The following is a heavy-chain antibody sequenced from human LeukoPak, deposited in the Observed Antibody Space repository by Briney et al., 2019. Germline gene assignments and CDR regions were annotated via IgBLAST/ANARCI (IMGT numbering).Heavy chain of an antibody. CDR3: AKDLNIAAAGQTFDY. D-gene: IGHD6-13*01. Sequence: GGSLRLSCAASGFTFSSYGMHWVRQAPGKGLEWVAFIRYDGSNKYYADSVRGRFTISRDNSKNTLYLQMNSLRAEDTAVYCCAKDLNIAAAGQTFDYWGQGTLVTVSS. CDR2: IRYDGSNK. V-gene: IGHV3-30*02. J-gene: IGHJ4*02. CDR1: GFTFSSYG.